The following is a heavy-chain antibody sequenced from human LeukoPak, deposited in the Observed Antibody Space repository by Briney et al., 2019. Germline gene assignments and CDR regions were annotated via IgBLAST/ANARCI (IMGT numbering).Heavy chain of an antibody. J-gene: IGHJ4*02. CDR2: ISAYNGNT. CDR1: GYTFTSYG. CDR3: ARVHYDILTGYLEGRFDDY. V-gene: IGHV1-18*01. D-gene: IGHD3-9*01. Sequence: GASVKVSCKASGYTFTSYGISWVRQAPGQGLEWMGWISAYNGNTNYAQKLQGRVTMTTDTSTSTAYMELRSLRSDDTAVYYCARVHYDILTGYLEGRFDDYWSQGTLVTVSS.